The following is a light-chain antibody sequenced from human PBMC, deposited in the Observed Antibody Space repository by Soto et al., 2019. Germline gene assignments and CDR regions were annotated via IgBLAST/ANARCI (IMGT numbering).Light chain of an antibody. Sequence: EIVMTQSPASLSVSPGEGATLSCRASQSVSSNLAWYQQKPGQAPRLLIYGASKRATGIPARFSGTGSGTEFTLPISSLQSEDFAVYYCQQYNDWPPLTFGQGTKVEIK. V-gene: IGKV3-15*01. CDR2: GAS. J-gene: IGKJ1*01. CDR1: QSVSSN. CDR3: QQYNDWPPLT.